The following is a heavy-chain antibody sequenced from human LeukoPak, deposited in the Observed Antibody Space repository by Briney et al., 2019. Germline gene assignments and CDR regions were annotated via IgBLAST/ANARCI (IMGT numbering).Heavy chain of an antibody. CDR2: ISYDGTVK. CDR1: GFTFSNYG. V-gene: IGHV3-30*18. Sequence: GGSLRLSCAASGFTFSNYGMQWVRQAPGKGLGWVAIISYDGTVKYYGDSVRGRFTVSRDNAKNSLYLQMNSLRAEDTALYYCAKSFGSGSGGFYYFDYWGQGTLVTVSS. CDR3: AKSFGSGSGGFYYFDY. D-gene: IGHD3-10*01. J-gene: IGHJ4*02.